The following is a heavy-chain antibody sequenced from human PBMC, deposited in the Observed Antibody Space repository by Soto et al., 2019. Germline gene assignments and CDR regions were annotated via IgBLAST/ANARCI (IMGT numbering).Heavy chain of an antibody. CDR1: GYTFTSYD. CDR3: ARFGFLEWLEKSCYYYYMDV. V-gene: IGHV1-8*01. J-gene: IGHJ6*03. D-gene: IGHD3-3*01. Sequence: ASVKVSCKASGYTFTSYDINWVRQATGQGLEWMGWMNPNSGNTGYAQKFQGRVTMTRNTSISTAYMELSSLRSEDTAVYYCARFGFLEWLEKSCYYYYMDVWGKGTTVTVSS. CDR2: MNPNSGNT.